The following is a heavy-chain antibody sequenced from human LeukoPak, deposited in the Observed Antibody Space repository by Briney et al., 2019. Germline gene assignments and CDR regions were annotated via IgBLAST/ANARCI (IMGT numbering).Heavy chain of an antibody. CDR1: GFTFKYAW. Sequence: KSGGSLRLSCAVSGFTFKYAWMTWVRQAPGKGLEWVGRIKSKIDGETTDYAARVKGRFTISRDDSKNTLYLQMNSLKTEDTAVYYCSSRITGQQKDWYFDLWGRGTLLTVSS. J-gene: IGHJ2*01. D-gene: IGHD1-14*01. V-gene: IGHV3-15*01. CDR3: SSRITGQQKDWYFDL. CDR2: IKSKIDGETT.